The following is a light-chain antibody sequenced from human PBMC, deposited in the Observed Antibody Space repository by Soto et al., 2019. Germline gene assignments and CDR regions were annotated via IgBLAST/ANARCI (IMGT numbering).Light chain of an antibody. CDR3: QQRSNWPLIT. Sequence: EIVLTQSPATLSLSPGERATLSCRASQSVSSYLAWYQQKPGQAPRLLIYDASNRANGIPARFSGSGSGTAFTLTISSLEPEDFALYYCQQRSNWPLITFGQGTRLEIK. J-gene: IGKJ5*01. V-gene: IGKV3-11*01. CDR1: QSVSSY. CDR2: DAS.